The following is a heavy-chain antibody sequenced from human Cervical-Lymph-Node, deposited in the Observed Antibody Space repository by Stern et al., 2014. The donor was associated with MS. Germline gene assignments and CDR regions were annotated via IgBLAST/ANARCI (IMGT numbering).Heavy chain of an antibody. D-gene: IGHD1-26*01. Sequence: EVQLVESGGGLVQPGGSLRLSCAASGFTFSDFAMHWIRQTPGKGLEFISTITRNGGETYYTKSVRGRFTISRDNSKNTLYLQMGSLTTEDTAVYYCAKEHSPFSQIDYWGQGTLVTVSS. CDR3: AKEHSPFSQIDY. J-gene: IGHJ4*02. CDR1: GFTFSDFA. V-gene: IGHV3-64*01. CDR2: ITRNGGET.